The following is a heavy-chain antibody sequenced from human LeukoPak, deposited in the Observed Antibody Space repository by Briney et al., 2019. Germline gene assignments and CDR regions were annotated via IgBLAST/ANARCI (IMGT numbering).Heavy chain of an antibody. CDR3: AREGWIEMATIVSFDY. CDR1: GGSISSGDYY. V-gene: IGHV4-30-4*01. Sequence: SQTLSLTCTVSGGSISSGDYYWSWIRQPPGKGLEWIAYMYYSGSTYYNPSLKSRVTISVDTSKNQFSLKLSSVTAADTAVYYCAREGWIEMATIVSFDYWGQGTLVTVSS. CDR2: MYYSGST. J-gene: IGHJ4*02. D-gene: IGHD5-24*01.